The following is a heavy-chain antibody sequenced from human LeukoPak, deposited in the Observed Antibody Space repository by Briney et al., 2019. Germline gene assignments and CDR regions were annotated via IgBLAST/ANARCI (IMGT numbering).Heavy chain of an antibody. D-gene: IGHD3-10*01. V-gene: IGHV3-21*01. CDR1: GFTFSSYS. J-gene: IGHJ6*02. CDR3: ARSYVLLWFGEAIHYYGMDV. Sequence: GGSLRLSCAASGFTFSSYSMNWVRQAPGKGLEWVSSISSSSSYIYYADSVKGRFTISRDNAKNSLYLQMNSLRAEDTAVYYCARSYVLLWFGEAIHYYGMDVWGQGTTVTVS. CDR2: ISSSSSYI.